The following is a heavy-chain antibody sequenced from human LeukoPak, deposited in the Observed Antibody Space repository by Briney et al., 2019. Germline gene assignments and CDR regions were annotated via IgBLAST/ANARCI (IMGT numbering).Heavy chain of an antibody. Sequence: GGSLRLSCAASGFTFSNYGMHWVRQAPGKGLEWVAVISYDGSNKYYADSVKGRFTISRDNSKNTLYLQMNSLRAEDTAVYYCANVNAMSTGYWGQGTPVTVSS. CDR3: ANVNAMSTGY. J-gene: IGHJ4*02. D-gene: IGHD2-2*01. CDR1: GFTFSNYG. V-gene: IGHV3-30*18. CDR2: ISYDGSNK.